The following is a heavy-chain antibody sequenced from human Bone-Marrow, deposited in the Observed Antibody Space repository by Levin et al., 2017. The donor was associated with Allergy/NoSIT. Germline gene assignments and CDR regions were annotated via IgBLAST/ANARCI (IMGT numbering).Heavy chain of an antibody. CDR3: ARHYSSSWLGDSEGFDF. CDR2: ISTYHGHT. CDR1: GYTFTNYA. Sequence: GESLKISCKASGYTFTNYAISWVRQAPGQGLEWMGWISTYHGHTNYAQKLQGRVTMTTDTSTSTAYMELRSLRSDDTAVYYCARHYSSSWLGDSEGFDFWGQGTLVTVSS. V-gene: IGHV1-18*01. J-gene: IGHJ4*02. D-gene: IGHD6-13*01.